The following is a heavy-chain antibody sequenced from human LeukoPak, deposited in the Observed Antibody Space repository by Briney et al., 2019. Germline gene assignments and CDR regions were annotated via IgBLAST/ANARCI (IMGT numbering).Heavy chain of an antibody. V-gene: IGHV3-7*01. CDR1: GFTFSSYW. D-gene: IGHD3-22*01. Sequence: AGGSLRLSCAASGFTFSSYWMSWVRQAPGKGLEWVANIKQDGSEKYYVDSVKGRLTISRDNAKNSLYLQMNSLRAEDTAVYYCARDKKATYYYDSSGYYTGYDAFDIWGQGTMVTVSS. CDR2: IKQDGSEK. CDR3: ARDKKATYYYDSSGYYTGYDAFDI. J-gene: IGHJ3*02.